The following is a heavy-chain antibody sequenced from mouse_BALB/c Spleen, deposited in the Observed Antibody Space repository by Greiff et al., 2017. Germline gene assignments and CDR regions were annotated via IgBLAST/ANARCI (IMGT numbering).Heavy chain of an antibody. CDR1: GYSITSGYY. Sequence: ESGPGLVKPSQSLSLTCSVTGYSITSGYYWNWIRQFPGNKLEWMGYISYDGSNNYNPSLKNRISITRDTSKNQFFLKLNSVTTEDTATYYCARGSPYDYDDYWGQGTTLTVSS. CDR3: ARGSPYDYDDY. D-gene: IGHD2-4*01. CDR2: ISYDGSN. V-gene: IGHV3-6*02. J-gene: IGHJ2*01.